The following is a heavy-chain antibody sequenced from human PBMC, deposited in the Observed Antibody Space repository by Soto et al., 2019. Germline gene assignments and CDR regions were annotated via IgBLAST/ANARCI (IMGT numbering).Heavy chain of an antibody. CDR1: GYSFTSYW. CDR3: ARHGAIMRGFSYYYGMDV. D-gene: IGHD1-26*01. V-gene: IGHV5-51*01. J-gene: IGHJ6*04. Sequence: GESLKISCKGSGYSFTSYWIGWVRQMPGKGLEWMGIIYPGDSDTRYSPPFQGQVTISADKSISTAYLQWSSLKASDTAMYYCARHGAIMRGFSYYYGMDVWGEGTTVTVSS. CDR2: IYPGDSDT.